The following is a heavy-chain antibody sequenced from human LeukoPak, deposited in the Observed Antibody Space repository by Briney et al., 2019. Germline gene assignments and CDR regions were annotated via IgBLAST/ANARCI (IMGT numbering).Heavy chain of an antibody. Sequence: GGSLRLSCAASGFTFSNYWMSWVRQAPGKGLEWVANIGQDGSEKYYVDSVKGRFTISRDNAKNSLYLQLDSLRAEDTAVYYCARALAGSGSQFFDYWGQGTLVTVSS. CDR1: GFTFSNYW. V-gene: IGHV3-7*01. J-gene: IGHJ4*02. D-gene: IGHD3-10*01. CDR2: IGQDGSEK. CDR3: ARALAGSGSQFFDY.